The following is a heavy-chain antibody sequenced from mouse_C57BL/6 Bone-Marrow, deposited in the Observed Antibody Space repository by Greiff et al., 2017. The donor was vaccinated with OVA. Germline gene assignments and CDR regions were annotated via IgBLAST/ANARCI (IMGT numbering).Heavy chain of an antibody. CDR3: ARYGIYFDY. CDR1: GYTFTSYW. J-gene: IGHJ2*01. Sequence: QVQLRQPGAEPVKPGASVKLSCKASGYTFTSYWMHWVKQRPGQGLEWIGMIHPNSGSTNYNEKFKSKATLTVDKSSSTAYMQLSSLTSEDSAVYYCARYGIYFDYWGQGTTLTVSS. D-gene: IGHD2-1*01. CDR2: IHPNSGST. V-gene: IGHV1-64*01.